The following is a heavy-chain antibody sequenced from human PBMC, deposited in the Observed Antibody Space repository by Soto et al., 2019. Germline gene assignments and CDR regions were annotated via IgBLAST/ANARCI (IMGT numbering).Heavy chain of an antibody. CDR2: ISSNGGTT. V-gene: IGHV3-64*01. J-gene: IGHJ4*02. CDR3: VRRVPGNYDY. Sequence: EVQLAESGGGMVQPGGSLRLSCVASGFTFSSYDMHWVRQAPGKGLEYVSSISSNGGTTYYGNSVKGRFTISRDNSKNTLYLQMGSLRAEDMAVYYCVRRVPGNYDYWRQGTLVTVSS. D-gene: IGHD1-7*01. CDR1: GFTFSSYD.